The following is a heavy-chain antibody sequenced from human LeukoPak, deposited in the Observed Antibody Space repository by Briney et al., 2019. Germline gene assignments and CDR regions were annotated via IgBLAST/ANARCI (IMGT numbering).Heavy chain of an antibody. CDR3: AKEATVTAFDY. V-gene: IGHV3-23*01. CDR2: ISGSGGST. Sequence: ETLSLTCAVYGGSFSGYYWSWVRQAPGKGLEWVSAISGSGGSTYYADSVKGRFTISGDNSKNTLYLQMNSLRAEDTAVYYCAKEATVTAFDYWGQGTLVTVSS. J-gene: IGHJ4*02. D-gene: IGHD4-17*01. CDR1: GGSFSGYY.